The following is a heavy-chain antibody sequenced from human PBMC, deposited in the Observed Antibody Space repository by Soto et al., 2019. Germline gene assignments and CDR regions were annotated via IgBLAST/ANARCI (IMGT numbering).Heavy chain of an antibody. CDR1: GFTFSSYA. V-gene: IGHV3-30-3*01. CDR3: ARGSGWGYYGMDV. CDR2: ISYDGSNK. Sequence: GGSLRLSCAASGFTFSSYAMHWVRQAPGKGLEWVAVISYDGSNKYYADSVKGRFTIPRDNSKNTLYLQMNSLRAEDTAVYYCARGSGWGYYGMDVWGQGTTVTVSS. D-gene: IGHD6-19*01. J-gene: IGHJ6*02.